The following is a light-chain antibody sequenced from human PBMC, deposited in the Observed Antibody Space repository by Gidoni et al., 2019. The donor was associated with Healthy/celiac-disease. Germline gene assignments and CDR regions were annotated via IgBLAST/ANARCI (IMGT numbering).Light chain of an antibody. CDR3: QQYNSYPYT. CDR1: QSISSW. J-gene: IGKJ2*01. CDR2: KAS. V-gene: IGKV1-5*03. Sequence: MPQSPSTLSASVGDRVTITCRASQSISSWLSWYQQKPGKAPKLLIYKASSLESGVPSRFSGSGSGTEFTLTISSLQPDDFATYYCQQYNSYPYTFGQGTKLEIK.